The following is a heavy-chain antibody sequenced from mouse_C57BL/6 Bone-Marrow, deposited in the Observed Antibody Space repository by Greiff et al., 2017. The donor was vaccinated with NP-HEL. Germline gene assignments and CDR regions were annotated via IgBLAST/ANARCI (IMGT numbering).Heavy chain of an antibody. V-gene: IGHV14-1*01. CDR1: GFNIKDYY. D-gene: IGHD1-1*01. CDR3: TAITTVVAPGYFEV. Sequence: VQLQQSGAELVRPGASVKLSCTASGFNIKDYYMHWVKQRPEQGLEWIGRIDPEGGDTEYAPKFQGKATMTVDTSSNTAYLQLSSLTSEDTAVYYCTAITTVVAPGYFEVWGTGTTVTVAS. J-gene: IGHJ1*03. CDR2: IDPEGGDT.